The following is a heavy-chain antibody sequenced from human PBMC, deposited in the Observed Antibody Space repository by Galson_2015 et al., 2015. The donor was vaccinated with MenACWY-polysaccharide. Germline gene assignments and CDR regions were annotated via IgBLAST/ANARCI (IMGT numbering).Heavy chain of an antibody. CDR1: GFTPRTHW. D-gene: IGHD5-12*01. Sequence: CAASGFTPRTHWLHWVRQAPGQRLVWVSRIRSGGSSTNYEDSVTGRFTISRDNAKNTLYLQMNSLRAEDTALYYCERGYSAYEWGQGTLVTVSA. CDR3: ERGYSAYE. V-gene: IGHV3-74*01. CDR2: IRSGGSST. J-gene: IGHJ4*02.